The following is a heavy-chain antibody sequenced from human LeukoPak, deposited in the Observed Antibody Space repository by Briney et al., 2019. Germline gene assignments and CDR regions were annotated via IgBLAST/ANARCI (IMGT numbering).Heavy chain of an antibody. V-gene: IGHV3-48*04. CDR2: ISSSSSTI. CDR1: GFTFSSYS. D-gene: IGHD3-3*01. Sequence: PGGSLRLSCAASGFTFSSYSMNWVRQAPGKGLEWVSYISSSSSTIYYADSVKGRFTISRDNAKNSLYLQMNSLRAEDTAVYYCARVVTIFGVYYYMDVWGKGTTVTVSS. CDR3: ARVVTIFGVYYYMDV. J-gene: IGHJ6*03.